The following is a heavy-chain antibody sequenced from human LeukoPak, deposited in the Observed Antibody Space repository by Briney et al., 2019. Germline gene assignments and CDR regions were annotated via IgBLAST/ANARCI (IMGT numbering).Heavy chain of an antibody. CDR1: GGSISSYY. CDR2: IYYSGST. J-gene: IGHJ5*02. Sequence: SETLSLTCTVSGGSISSYYWSWIRQPPGKGLEWIGYIYYSGSTNYNPSLKSRVTISVDTSKNQFSLKLSSVTAADTAVYYCARLTVDYAFDPWGQGTLVTVSS. V-gene: IGHV4-59*08. D-gene: IGHD4-17*01. CDR3: ARLTVDYAFDP.